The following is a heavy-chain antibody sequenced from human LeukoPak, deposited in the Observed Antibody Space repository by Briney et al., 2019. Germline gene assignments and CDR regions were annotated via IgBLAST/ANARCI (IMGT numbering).Heavy chain of an antibody. D-gene: IGHD5-18*01. Sequence: GESLKISCKGSGYSFTSYWIGWVRQMPGKGLEWMGIIYPGDSDTRYSPSFQGQVTISADKSVSTAYLQWSSLKASDTAIYYCARGKIGYSYGSYYWGQGTLVTVSS. V-gene: IGHV5-51*01. CDR2: IYPGDSDT. CDR3: ARGKIGYSYGSYY. CDR1: GYSFTSYW. J-gene: IGHJ4*02.